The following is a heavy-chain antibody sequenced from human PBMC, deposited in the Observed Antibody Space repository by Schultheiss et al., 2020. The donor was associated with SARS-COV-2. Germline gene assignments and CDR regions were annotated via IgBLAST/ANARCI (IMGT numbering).Heavy chain of an antibody. CDR2: IKSKTDGGTT. V-gene: IGHV3-15*01. D-gene: IGHD3-10*01. CDR1: GFTFSNAW. J-gene: IGHJ4*02. Sequence: GGSLRLSCAASGFTFSNAWMSWVRQAPGKGLEWVGRIKSKTDGGTTDYAAPVKGRFTISRDDSKNTLYLQMNSLKTEDTAVYYCTTDDYGSGSYWDLPFFDYWGQGTLVTVSS. CDR3: TTDDYGSGSYWDLPFFDY.